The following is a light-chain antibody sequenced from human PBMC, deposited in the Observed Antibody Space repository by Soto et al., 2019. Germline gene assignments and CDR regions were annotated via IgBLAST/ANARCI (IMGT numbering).Light chain of an antibody. CDR2: DVS. Sequence: QSALTQPASVSGSPGQSITISCTGTSSDIGGYNYVSWYQQQPGKAPKLMIYDVSDRPSGVSNGFSGSKSGNTSSLTISGLQAEDAADYYCASYASSNTVLFGGGTKLTVL. CDR3: ASYASSNTVL. V-gene: IGLV2-14*03. J-gene: IGLJ2*01. CDR1: SSDIGGYNY.